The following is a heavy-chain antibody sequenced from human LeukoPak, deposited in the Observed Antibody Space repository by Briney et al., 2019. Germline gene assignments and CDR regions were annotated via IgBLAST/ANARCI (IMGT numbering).Heavy chain of an antibody. CDR3: AKSATAMVKDYFDY. CDR2: ISWNSGSI. CDR1: GFTFDDYA. J-gene: IGHJ4*02. D-gene: IGHD5-18*01. Sequence: PGGSLRLSCAASGFTFDDYAMHWVRQAPGKGLEWVSGISWNSGSIGYADSVKGRFTISRDNAKNSLYLQMNSLRAEDMALYYCAKSATAMVKDYFDYWGQGTLVTVSS. V-gene: IGHV3-9*03.